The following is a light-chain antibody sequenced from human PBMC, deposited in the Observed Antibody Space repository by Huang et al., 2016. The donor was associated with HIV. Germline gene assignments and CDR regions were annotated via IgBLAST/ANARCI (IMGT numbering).Light chain of an antibody. J-gene: IGKJ4*01. V-gene: IGKV2-28*01. CDR1: QSLLHSNGYNY. Sequence: DIVMTQSPLSLPVTPGEPASISCRSSQSLLHSNGYNYLDWYLQKPGQSPQLLIYLGSNRASGVPDRFTGSGSDTDFTRKISRMEPEDVGIYYCMQALQTPLTFGGGTKVEIK. CDR2: LGS. CDR3: MQALQTPLT.